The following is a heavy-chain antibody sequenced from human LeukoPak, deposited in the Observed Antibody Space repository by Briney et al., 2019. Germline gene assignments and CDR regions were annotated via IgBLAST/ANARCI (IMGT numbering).Heavy chain of an antibody. CDR1: GFTFSSYW. J-gene: IGHJ5*02. Sequence: PGGSLRLSCAASGFTFSSYWMSWVRQAPGKGLEWVANIKQDGSEKYCMDSVKGRFTVSRDNAKNSLYLQMNGLRAEDTAVYHCARVDGHAHWFDPRGQGTLVTVSS. CDR2: IKQDGSEK. V-gene: IGHV3-7*03. CDR3: ARVDGHAHWFDP.